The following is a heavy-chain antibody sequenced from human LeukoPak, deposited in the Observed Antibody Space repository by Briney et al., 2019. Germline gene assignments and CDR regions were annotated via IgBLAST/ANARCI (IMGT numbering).Heavy chain of an antibody. V-gene: IGHV3-7*01. J-gene: IGHJ4*02. Sequence: PGGSLRLSCAASGFTLSSYWMSWVRQAPGKGLEWVANINQNGSEKYYADSVKGRFTISRDDPKNSLYLQMNSLRAEDTAIYYCARDLPDYWGRGTLVTVSS. CDR1: GFTLSSYW. CDR2: INQNGSEK. CDR3: ARDLPDY.